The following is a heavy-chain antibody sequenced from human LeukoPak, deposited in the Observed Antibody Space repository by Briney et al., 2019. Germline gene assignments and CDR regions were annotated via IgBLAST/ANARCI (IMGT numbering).Heavy chain of an antibody. J-gene: IGHJ6*03. CDR3: ARADGGDYGDYYYYYYMYV. V-gene: IGHV1-8*03. CDR2: MNPNSGNT. CDR1: GYTFTSYD. Sequence: ASVKVSCKASGYTFTSYDINWVRQAPGQGLEWMGWMNPNSGNTGYAQKFQGRVTITRNTSISTAYMELSSLGSEDTAVYYCARADGGDYGDYYYYYYMYVWGKGTRVTVSS. D-gene: IGHD4-17*01.